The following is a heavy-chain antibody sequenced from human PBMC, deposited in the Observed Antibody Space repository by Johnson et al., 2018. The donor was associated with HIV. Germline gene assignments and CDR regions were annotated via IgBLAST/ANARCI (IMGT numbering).Heavy chain of an antibody. V-gene: IGHV3-53*01. CDR3: AKDGGRWSYSFDV. Sequence: VQLVESGGGLIQPGGSLRLSCAASGFTVSSNYMSWVRQAPGKGLEWVSVINAGGDTYYADSVKGRFTISRDRSKNTVSLQMNSLRVEDTAVYYCAKDGGRWSYSFDVWGQGTMVSVSS. D-gene: IGHD3-16*01. CDR1: GFTVSSNY. CDR2: INAGGDT. J-gene: IGHJ3*01.